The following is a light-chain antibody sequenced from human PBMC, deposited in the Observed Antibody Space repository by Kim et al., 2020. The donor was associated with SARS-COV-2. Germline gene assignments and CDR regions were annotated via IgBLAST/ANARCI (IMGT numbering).Light chain of an antibody. J-gene: IGLJ1*01. CDR1: SCDVGGFDY. CDR3: CSYAGSHSYV. CDR2: YLN. Sequence: GQSVTTSCTVTSCDVGGFDYFSCCHHYPAKPPKVIIYYLNKRPSGVPDRFSVSKYGNTASLTISGLQAENEAEYYCCSYAGSHSYVFGTGTKVTVL. V-gene: IGLV2-11*01.